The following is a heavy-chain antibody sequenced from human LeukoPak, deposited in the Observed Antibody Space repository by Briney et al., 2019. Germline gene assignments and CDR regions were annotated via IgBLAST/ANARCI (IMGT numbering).Heavy chain of an antibody. D-gene: IGHD3-10*01. Sequence: PGGSPRLSCAASRFTFSSYAMSWVRQAPGKGLEWVSAISGSGGSTYYADSVKGRFTISKDNSKNTLYLQMNSLRAEDTAVYYCAKVRRPGGFDYWGQGTLVTVS. CDR1: RFTFSSYA. J-gene: IGHJ4*02. CDR3: AKVRRPGGFDY. CDR2: ISGSGGST. V-gene: IGHV3-23*01.